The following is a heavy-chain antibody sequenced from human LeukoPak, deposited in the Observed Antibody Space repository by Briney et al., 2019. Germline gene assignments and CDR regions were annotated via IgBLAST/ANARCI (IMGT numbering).Heavy chain of an antibody. CDR2: INTDGSST. CDR3: AKMSSSWTYYYGMDV. D-gene: IGHD6-13*01. CDR1: GFTFSSYW. V-gene: IGHV3-74*01. Sequence: GGSLRLSCAASGFTFSSYWMHWVRQAPGKGLVWVSRINTDGSSTSYADSVKGRFTISRDNSKNTLYLQMNSLRAEDTAVYYCAKMSSSWTYYYGMDVWGQGTTVTVSS. J-gene: IGHJ6*02.